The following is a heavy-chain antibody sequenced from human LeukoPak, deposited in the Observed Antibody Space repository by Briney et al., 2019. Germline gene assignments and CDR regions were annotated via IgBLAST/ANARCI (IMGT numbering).Heavy chain of an antibody. Sequence: PGGSLRLSCAASGLTFNRYAMHWVRQAPGKGLEWVAVISYDGSNKYYAGSVKGRFTISRDNSKNTLYLQMNSLRAEDTAVYYCATAVASSSGWYADYWGQGTLVTVSS. CDR3: ATAVASSSGWYADY. J-gene: IGHJ4*02. CDR1: GLTFNRYA. D-gene: IGHD6-19*01. V-gene: IGHV3-30*04. CDR2: ISYDGSNK.